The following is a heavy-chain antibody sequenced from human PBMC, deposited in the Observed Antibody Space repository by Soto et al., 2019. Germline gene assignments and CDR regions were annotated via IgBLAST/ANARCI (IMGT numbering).Heavy chain of an antibody. CDR3: ARAQWLVLDY. V-gene: IGHV4-30-2*01. CDR2: IYHSGST. J-gene: IGHJ4*02. D-gene: IGHD6-19*01. CDR1: GGSIISGGYS. Sequence: SATLSLTFTVSGGSIISGGYSWSWIRQPPGKGLEWIGYIYHSGSTYYNPSLKSRVTISLDRSKNHFSLKLSSVSAADTAVYYCARAQWLVLDYWGQGTLVTVSS.